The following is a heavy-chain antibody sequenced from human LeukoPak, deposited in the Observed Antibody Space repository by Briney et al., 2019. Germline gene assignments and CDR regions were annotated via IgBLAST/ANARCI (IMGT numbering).Heavy chain of an antibody. CDR2: ISSSSSYI. Sequence: PGGSLRLSCAASGFTFSSYSMNWVRQAPGKGLEWVSSISSSSSYIYYADSVKGRFTISRDNAKNSLYLQMNSLRAEDTAVYYCARNEGGPKSPAGYWGQGTLVTVSS. CDR1: GFTFSSYS. D-gene: IGHD2-2*01. CDR3: ARNEGGPKSPAGY. J-gene: IGHJ4*02. V-gene: IGHV3-21*01.